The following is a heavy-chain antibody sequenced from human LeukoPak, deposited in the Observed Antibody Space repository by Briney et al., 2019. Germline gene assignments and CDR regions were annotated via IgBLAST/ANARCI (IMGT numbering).Heavy chain of an antibody. Sequence: ASVKVSCKASGYTFTSYAMNWVRQAPGQGLEWMGWINTNTGNPTYAQGFTGRFVFSLDTSVSTAYLQISSLKAVDTAVYYCARAERITIFGVVINYYYYGMDVWGQGTTVTVSS. D-gene: IGHD3-3*01. CDR1: GYTFTSYA. J-gene: IGHJ6*02. V-gene: IGHV7-4-1*02. CDR3: ARAERITIFGVVINYYYYGMDV. CDR2: INTNTGNP.